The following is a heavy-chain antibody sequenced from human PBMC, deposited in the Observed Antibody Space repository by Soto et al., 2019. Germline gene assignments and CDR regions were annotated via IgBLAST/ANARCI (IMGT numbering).Heavy chain of an antibody. J-gene: IGHJ4*02. Sequence: LTLSCAASGFTFSSYAMSSVHQAPGKGLEWVSAISGSGGSTYYADSVKGRFTISRDNSKNTLYLQMNSLRAEDTAVYYCAKGMYYYDSSGYYHAFDYWGQGTLVTAPQ. CDR2: ISGSGGST. CDR3: AKGMYYYDSSGYYHAFDY. V-gene: IGHV3-23*01. CDR1: GFTFSSYA. D-gene: IGHD3-22*01.